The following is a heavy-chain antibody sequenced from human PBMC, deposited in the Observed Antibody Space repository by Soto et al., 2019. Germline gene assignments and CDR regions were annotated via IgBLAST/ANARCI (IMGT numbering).Heavy chain of an antibody. D-gene: IGHD1-26*01. V-gene: IGHV3-30*18. J-gene: IGHJ6*02. Sequence: QVQLVESGGGVVQPGRSLRLSCAASGFTFSSYGLHWVRQAPGKGLEWVALISYDGNNEYYADSVKGRFTVSRDNSKSTLYLQMNSLRAEDTAVYYCAKSGPTIRSGDYGMEVWGQGTTVTVSS. CDR1: GFTFSSYG. CDR2: ISYDGNNE. CDR3: AKSGPTIRSGDYGMEV.